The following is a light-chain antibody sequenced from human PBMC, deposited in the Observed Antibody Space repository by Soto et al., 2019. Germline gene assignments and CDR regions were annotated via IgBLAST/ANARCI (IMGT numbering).Light chain of an antibody. CDR3: QQYGRARLT. V-gene: IGKV3-20*01. CDR2: GAS. CDR1: QSVTSY. Sequence: IVLTQFLATLSLSPGERATLSCRASQSVTSYLAWYQQKPGQAPRLLIYGASFRATDVPDRFTAGGSGTDFTLTISRLEPEDYAVYYCQQYGRARLTFGGGTKV. J-gene: IGKJ4*01.